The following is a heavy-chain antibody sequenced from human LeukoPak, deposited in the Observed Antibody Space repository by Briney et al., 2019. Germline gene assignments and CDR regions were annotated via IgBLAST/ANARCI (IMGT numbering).Heavy chain of an antibody. V-gene: IGHV3-9*03. CDR1: GFTFDDYA. D-gene: IGHD6-13*01. CDR3: AKGGSSWPEPYFDY. Sequence: GGSLRLSCAASGFTFDDYAMHWVRQAPGKGLEWVSGISWNSGSIGYADSVKGRFTISRDNAKNSLYLQMSSLRAEDMALYYCAKGGSSWPEPYFDYWGQGTLVTVSS. CDR2: ISWNSGSI. J-gene: IGHJ4*02.